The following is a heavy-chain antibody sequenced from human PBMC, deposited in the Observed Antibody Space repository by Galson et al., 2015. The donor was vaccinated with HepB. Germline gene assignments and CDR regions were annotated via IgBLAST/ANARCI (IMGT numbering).Heavy chain of an antibody. V-gene: IGHV1-69*04. CDR3: ARDKGSGSYIDY. J-gene: IGHJ4*02. CDR2: IIPILGIA. Sequence: SCKASGGTFSSYAISGVRQAPGQGLEWMGRIIPILGIANYAQKVQGRVTITADKSTSTAYMELSSLRSEDTAVYYCARDKGSGSYIDYWGQGTLVTVSS. CDR1: GGTFSSYA. D-gene: IGHD1-26*01.